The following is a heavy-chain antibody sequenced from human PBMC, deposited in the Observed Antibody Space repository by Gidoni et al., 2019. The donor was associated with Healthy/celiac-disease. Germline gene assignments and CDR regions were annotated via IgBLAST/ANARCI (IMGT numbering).Heavy chain of an antibody. CDR3: ARGRGLGV. CDR1: GDSIPSYY. D-gene: IGHD3-10*01. CDR2: TYYSGTT. V-gene: IGHV4-59*01. Sequence: QVQLQESGPGLAKPSETLSLTSAVSGDSIPSYYWNWIRQPPGKGLEWIGNTYYSGTTNYNPSLKSRLTISIDTSENQFSLNLSSVTAADTAVYYCARGRGLGVWGQGTLVTVSS. J-gene: IGHJ4*02.